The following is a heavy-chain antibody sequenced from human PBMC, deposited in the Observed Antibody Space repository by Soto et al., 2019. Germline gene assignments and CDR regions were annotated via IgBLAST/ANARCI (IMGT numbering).Heavy chain of an antibody. J-gene: IGHJ4*02. D-gene: IGHD2-21*02. V-gene: IGHV1-69*13. Sequence: ASVKVSCKASGGTFSSYAISWVRQAPGQGLEWMGGIIPIFGTANYAQKFQGRVTITADESTSTAYMELSSLRSEDTAVYYCARVPTPCGGDCYIPYWGQGTLVT. CDR2: IIPIFGTA. CDR1: GGTFSSYA. CDR3: ARVPTPCGGDCYIPY.